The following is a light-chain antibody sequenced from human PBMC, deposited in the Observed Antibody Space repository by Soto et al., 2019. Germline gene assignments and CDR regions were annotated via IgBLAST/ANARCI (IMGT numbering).Light chain of an antibody. J-gene: IGLJ2*01. Sequence: QSVLTQPPSASGTPGQRVTISCSGSGSSIGTNTVNWYRQLPGTAPKLLNYGNNQRPSGVPDRFSGSKSGTSASLAISGLQSEDEAEYYCAAWDGSLNNVLFGGGTQLTVL. CDR3: AAWDGSLNNVL. CDR1: GSSIGTNT. CDR2: GNN. V-gene: IGLV1-44*01.